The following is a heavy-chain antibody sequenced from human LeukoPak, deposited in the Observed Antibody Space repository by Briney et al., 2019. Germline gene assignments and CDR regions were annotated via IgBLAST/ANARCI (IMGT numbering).Heavy chain of an antibody. Sequence: ASVGVSCKPSGYTFSTYDINWLRQAAGQGLEWMGWMNPKSANTVFAQKLQGRAAITRDTSTATAYLELSGLTSEDTAVYYCARAIRYQLLSDYWGQGTLVTVSS. D-gene: IGHD2-2*01. CDR3: ARAIRYQLLSDY. CDR1: GYTFSTYD. CDR2: MNPKSANT. J-gene: IGHJ4*02. V-gene: IGHV1-8*02.